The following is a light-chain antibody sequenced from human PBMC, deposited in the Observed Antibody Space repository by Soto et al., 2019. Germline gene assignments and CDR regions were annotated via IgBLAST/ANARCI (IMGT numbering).Light chain of an antibody. V-gene: IGKV3-15*01. CDR2: GAS. CDR1: QSFSSN. Sequence: EIVMTQSPATLSVSPGERATLSCRGSQSFSSNLAWYQQKPGQALRLLIYGASTRATGIPARFSGSGSGTEFTLTISSLQSEDFAVYYCQQYNNWPLTFGGGTKVEIK. CDR3: QQYNNWPLT. J-gene: IGKJ4*01.